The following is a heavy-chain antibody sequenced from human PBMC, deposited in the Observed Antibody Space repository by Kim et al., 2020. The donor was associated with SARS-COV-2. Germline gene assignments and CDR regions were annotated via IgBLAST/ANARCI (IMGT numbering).Heavy chain of an antibody. CDR3: AKAIAARPLQDWYFDL. J-gene: IGHJ2*01. Sequence: GGSLRLSCAASGFTFDDYAMHWVRQAPGKGLEWVSGISWNSGSIGYADSVKGRFTISRDNAKNSLYLQMNSLRAEDTALYYCAKAIAARPLQDWYFDLWGRGTLVTVSS. CDR1: GFTFDDYA. CDR2: ISWNSGSI. D-gene: IGHD6-6*01. V-gene: IGHV3-9*01.